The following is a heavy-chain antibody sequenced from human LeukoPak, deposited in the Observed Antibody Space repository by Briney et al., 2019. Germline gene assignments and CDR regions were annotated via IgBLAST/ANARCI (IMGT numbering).Heavy chain of an antibody. CDR2: ISYDGSNK. Sequence: GGSLRLSCAASGFTFSSYAMHWDRQAPGKGLEWVAVISYDGSNKYYADSVKGRFTISRDNSKNTLYLQMNSLRAEDTAVYYCARGPGYLDYWGQGTLVTVSS. J-gene: IGHJ4*02. V-gene: IGHV3-30*04. CDR3: ARGPGYLDY. CDR1: GFTFSSYA. D-gene: IGHD6-25*01.